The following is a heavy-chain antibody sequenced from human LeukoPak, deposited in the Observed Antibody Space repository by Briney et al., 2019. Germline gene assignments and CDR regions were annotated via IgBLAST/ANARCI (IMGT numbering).Heavy chain of an antibody. Sequence: GGSLRLSCATSGFTFSTFGMSWARQAPGKGLMWVPTISRTQADKYDADSVRGRFTISRDNSMSTLYLQMTSLRPEHTAIYYCAKHSHDDSAPRWETNYDAWGQGALVIVSS. CDR3: AKHSHDDSAPRWETNYDA. CDR1: GFTFSTFG. D-gene: IGHD1-26*01. CDR2: ISRTQADK. V-gene: IGHV3-23*01. J-gene: IGHJ5*02.